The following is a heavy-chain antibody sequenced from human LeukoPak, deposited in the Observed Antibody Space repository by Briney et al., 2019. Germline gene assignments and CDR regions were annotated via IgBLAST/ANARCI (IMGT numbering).Heavy chain of an antibody. Sequence: SETLSLTCTVSGGSISSYYWSWIRQPPGKGLEWIGYIYYSGSTYYNPSLKSRVTISVDTSKNQFSLKLSSVTAADTAVYYCARQGLTMVRGVIGYWGQGTLVTVSS. J-gene: IGHJ4*02. CDR3: ARQGLTMVRGVIGY. D-gene: IGHD3-10*01. CDR2: IYYSGST. V-gene: IGHV4-59*04. CDR1: GGSISSYY.